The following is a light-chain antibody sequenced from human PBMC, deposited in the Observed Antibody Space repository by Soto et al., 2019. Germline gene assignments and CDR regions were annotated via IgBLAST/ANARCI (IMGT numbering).Light chain of an antibody. Sequence: LTQPHSVSESPGKTVTISCTGSSGSIASNYVQWYQQRPGSAPTTVLYEDNQRPSGVPDRFSGSIDSSSNSASLTISGVKTEDEADYYCQYYDSSSHSVVFGGGTKLTVL. CDR2: EDN. CDR3: QYYDSSSHSVV. J-gene: IGLJ2*01. V-gene: IGLV6-57*02. CDR1: SGSIASNY.